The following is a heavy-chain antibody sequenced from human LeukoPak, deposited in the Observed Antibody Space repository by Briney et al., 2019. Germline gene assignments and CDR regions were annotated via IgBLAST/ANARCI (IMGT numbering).Heavy chain of an antibody. V-gene: IGHV4-39*01. CDR2: IYYSGST. Sequence: SETLSLTCTVSGGSITTHTTYYWGWIRQPPGKGLEWIGSIYYSGSTYYNPSLKSRVTISVDTSKNQFSLKLNSVTAADTSVYYCARHRRAAAAGTPPYYFDYWGQGTLVTVSS. D-gene: IGHD6-13*01. CDR3: ARHRRAAAAGTPPYYFDY. J-gene: IGHJ4*02. CDR1: GGSITTHTTYY.